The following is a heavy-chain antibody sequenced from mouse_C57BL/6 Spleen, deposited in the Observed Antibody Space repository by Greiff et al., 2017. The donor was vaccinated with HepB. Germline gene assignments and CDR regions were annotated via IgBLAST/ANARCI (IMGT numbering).Heavy chain of an antibody. Sequence: EVQLQQSGPVLVKPGASVKMSCKASGYTFTDYYMNWVKQSHGKSLEWIGVINPYNGGTSYNQKFKGKATLTVDKSSSTAYMELNSLTSEDSAVYYCARDYYSNRAMDYWGQGTSVTVSS. J-gene: IGHJ4*01. V-gene: IGHV1-19*01. CDR1: GYTFTDYY. D-gene: IGHD2-5*01. CDR2: INPYNGGT. CDR3: ARDYYSNRAMDY.